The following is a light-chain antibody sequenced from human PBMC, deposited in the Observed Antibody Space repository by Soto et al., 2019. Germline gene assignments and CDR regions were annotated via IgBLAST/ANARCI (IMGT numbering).Light chain of an antibody. CDR3: QAWDSVTAWV. CDR2: QDN. Sequence: SYELTQPPSVSVSPGQTASITCSGDKLGDKYGCWYQQKPGQSPVLVIYQDNKRPSGIPERFSGSNSGNTATLTISGTQAMDEADSYCQAWDSVTAWVFGGGTKLTVL. CDR1: KLGDKY. V-gene: IGLV3-1*01. J-gene: IGLJ3*02.